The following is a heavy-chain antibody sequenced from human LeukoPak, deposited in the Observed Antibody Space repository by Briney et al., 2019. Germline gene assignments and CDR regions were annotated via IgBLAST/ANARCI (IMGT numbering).Heavy chain of an antibody. Sequence: PSETLSLTCAVYGGSFSGHYWSWIRQPPGKGLEWIGEINHSGSTNYNPSLESRVTISVDTSKNHFSLKLSSVTAADTAVYYCASGQYYDLWSGYYVDWGQGTLVTVSA. J-gene: IGHJ4*02. CDR1: GGSFSGHY. D-gene: IGHD3-3*01. V-gene: IGHV4-34*01. CDR2: INHSGST. CDR3: ASGQYYDLWSGYYVD.